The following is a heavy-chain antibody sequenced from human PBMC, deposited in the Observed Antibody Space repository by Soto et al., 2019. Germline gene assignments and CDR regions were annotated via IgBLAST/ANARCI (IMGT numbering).Heavy chain of an antibody. CDR2: IYHTGTT. D-gene: IGHD5-18*01. CDR1: GGSMISDDYY. Sequence: QVQLQESGPGLLEPSQTLSLTCSVSGGSMISDDYYWSWVRQFPGKGLEWIGYIYHTGTTFYNPSLQGRVFISLDTPKKQFTLDLNSVTAADSAVYYCARVRAYSYGYEDYWCQGTLVTVSS. V-gene: IGHV4-30-4*01. CDR3: ARVRAYSYGYEDY. J-gene: IGHJ4*02.